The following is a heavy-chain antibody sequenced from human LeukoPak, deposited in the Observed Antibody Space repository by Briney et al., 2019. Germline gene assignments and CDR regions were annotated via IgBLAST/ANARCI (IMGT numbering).Heavy chain of an antibody. CDR1: GFTFRTYS. Sequence: PGGSLRLSCAASGFTFRTYSMNWVRQAPGKGLEWVSCISSSSNYIYYADSVKGRFTISRDNAKNSLYLQMNSLRAEDTAVYYCARDLYGSGIVIDYWGQGTLVTVSS. J-gene: IGHJ4*02. V-gene: IGHV3-21*01. CDR2: ISSSSNYI. D-gene: IGHD3-10*01. CDR3: ARDLYGSGIVIDY.